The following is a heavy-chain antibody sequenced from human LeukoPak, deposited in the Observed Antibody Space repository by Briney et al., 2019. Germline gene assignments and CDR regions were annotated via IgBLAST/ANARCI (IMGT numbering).Heavy chain of an antibody. V-gene: IGHV3-13*01. CDR2: IDTAGGA. J-gene: IGHJ5*02. Sequence: GGSLRLSCAASGFTFSGSAMHWVRQVTGKGLEWVSGIDTAGGAYYPDSVKGRFTMSRENAKNSLHLQMNSLTAGDTAVYYCARAVAGTHWLDPWGQGTLVTVSS. CDR1: GFTFSGSA. CDR3: ARAVAGTHWLDP. D-gene: IGHD6-19*01.